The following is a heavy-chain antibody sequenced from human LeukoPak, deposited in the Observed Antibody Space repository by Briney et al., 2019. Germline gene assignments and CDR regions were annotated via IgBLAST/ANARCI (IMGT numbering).Heavy chain of an antibody. D-gene: IGHD4-17*01. V-gene: IGHV4-59*08. CDR1: GGSISSYY. CDR3: ARRLYGDLYYFDY. J-gene: IGHJ4*02. CDR2: IYYSGST. Sequence: SETLSLTCTVSGGSISSYYWSWIRQPPGKGLEWIGYIYYSGSTNYNPSLKSRVTISVDTSKNQFSLKLSSVTAADTAVYYCARRLYGDLYYFDYWGQGTLVTVSS.